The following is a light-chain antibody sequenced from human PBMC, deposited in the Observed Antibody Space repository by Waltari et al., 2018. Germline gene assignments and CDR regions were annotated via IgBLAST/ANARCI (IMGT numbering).Light chain of an antibody. V-gene: IGLV8-61*01. CDR2: STN. CDR3: VLYMGSGISV. CDR1: SGSVSTSYY. J-gene: IGLJ3*02. Sequence: QTVVTQEPSFSVSPGGTVTLTCGLSSGSVSTSYYPSWYQPTPGQAPRTLISSTNTRSSGGPDRFSGSILGNKAALTITGAQADDESDYYCVLYMGSGISVFGGGTKLTVL.